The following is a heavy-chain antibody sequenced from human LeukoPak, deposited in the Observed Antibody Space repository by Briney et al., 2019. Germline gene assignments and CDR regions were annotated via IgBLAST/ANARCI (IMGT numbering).Heavy chain of an antibody. CDR3: ARDKGQLVARWFDP. D-gene: IGHD6-6*01. Sequence: SETLSLTCAVYGGSFSGYYWSWIRQPPGKGLECMGEINHSGSTTYNPSLKSRVTISVDTSKNQFSLKLSSVTAADTAVYYCARDKGQLVARWFDPWGQGTLVTVSS. J-gene: IGHJ5*02. V-gene: IGHV4-34*01. CDR2: INHSGST. CDR1: GGSFSGYY.